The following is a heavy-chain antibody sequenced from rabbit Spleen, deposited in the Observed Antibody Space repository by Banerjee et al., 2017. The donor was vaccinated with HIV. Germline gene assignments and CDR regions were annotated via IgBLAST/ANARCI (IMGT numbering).Heavy chain of an antibody. CDR3: ARNYVNTFDP. Sequence: QEQLVESGRGLVKPEGSLTLTCKASGFSFSDRDVMCWVRQAPGKGLQWIACIDTSDGDTDYANWPKGRFTISKTSSTTVTLQMTGLTAADTATYFCARNYVNTFDPWGPGTLVTVS. V-gene: IGHV1S45*01. CDR1: GFSFSDRDV. CDR2: IDTSDGDT. D-gene: IGHD1-1*01. J-gene: IGHJ2*01.